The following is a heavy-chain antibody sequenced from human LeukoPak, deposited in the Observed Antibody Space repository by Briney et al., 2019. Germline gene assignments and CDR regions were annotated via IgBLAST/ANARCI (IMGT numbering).Heavy chain of an antibody. Sequence: GGSLRLSCAASGFTFSSYAMSWVRQAPGKGLEWVSAISGSGGSTYYADSVKGRFTISRDNSKNTLYLQMNSLRAEDTAVYYCARVLAARPGGYFDYWGQGTLVTVSS. V-gene: IGHV3-23*01. CDR1: GFTFSSYA. D-gene: IGHD6-6*01. CDR3: ARVLAARPGGYFDY. CDR2: ISGSGGST. J-gene: IGHJ4*02.